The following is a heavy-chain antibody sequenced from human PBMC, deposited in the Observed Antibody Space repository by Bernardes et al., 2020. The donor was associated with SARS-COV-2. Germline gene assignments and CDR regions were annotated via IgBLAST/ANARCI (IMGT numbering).Heavy chain of an antibody. J-gene: IGHJ6*02. CDR3: GNSGRYYYGMDV. D-gene: IGHD4-4*01. V-gene: IGHV3-48*01. CDR2: ISGSSTSI. Sequence: GGSLIRSCAASGLIFSSSSMSWVRQAPGTGLEWVSYISGSSTSIYYADSVMGRFTISRDNAKNSLYLQMNSLRAEDTAVYYCGNSGRYYYGMDVWGQGNTVTVSS. CDR1: GLIFSSSS.